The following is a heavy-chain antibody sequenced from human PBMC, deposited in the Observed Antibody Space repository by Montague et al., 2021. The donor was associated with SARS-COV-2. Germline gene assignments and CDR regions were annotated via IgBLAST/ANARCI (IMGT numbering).Heavy chain of an antibody. J-gene: IGHJ3*02. D-gene: IGHD6-19*01. V-gene: IGHV4-59*08. CDR3: ARPVAGTLHAFDI. CDR1: GGSISSYY. CDR2: IYHSGRA. Sequence: SETLSLTCTVSGGSISSYYRSWIRQPPGKGLEWIGYIYHSGRANNNPSLKSRVTISVDTSKNHFSLQLNSVTAADTAVYYYARPVAGTLHAFDIWGQGTLVTVSS.